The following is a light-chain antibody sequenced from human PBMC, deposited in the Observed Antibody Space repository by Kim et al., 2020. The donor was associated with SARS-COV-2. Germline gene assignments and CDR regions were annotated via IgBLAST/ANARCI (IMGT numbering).Light chain of an antibody. CDR3: QQYSNWPPWT. CDR1: QSVSNN. V-gene: IGKV3-15*01. J-gene: IGKJ1*01. CDR2: GAS. Sequence: ETVMTQSPATLSVSPGERATLSCRASQSVSNNLAWYQQKPGQAPRLLIYGASTRATGIPDRFSGSGSGTEFTLTISSLQSEDFAVYYCQQYSNWPPWTFGQGTKVDIK.